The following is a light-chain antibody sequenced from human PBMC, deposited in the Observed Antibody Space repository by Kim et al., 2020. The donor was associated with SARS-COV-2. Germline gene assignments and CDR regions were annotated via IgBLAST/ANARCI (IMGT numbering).Light chain of an antibody. CDR2: GAS. J-gene: IGKJ3*01. CDR1: QSVSSSY. V-gene: IGKV3-20*01. CDR3: QQYGSS. Sequence: LSLSPGERATLSCRASQSVSSSYLAWYQQKPGQAPRLLIYGASSRATGIPDRFSGSGSGTDFTLTISRLEPEDFAVYYCQQYGSSFGPGTKVDIK.